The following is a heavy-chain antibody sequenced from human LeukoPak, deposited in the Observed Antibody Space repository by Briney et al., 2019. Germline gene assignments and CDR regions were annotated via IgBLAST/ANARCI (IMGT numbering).Heavy chain of an antibody. D-gene: IGHD3-22*01. V-gene: IGHV3-30-3*01. Sequence: GRSLRLSCAASGFTFSSYAMHWVRQAPGKGLEWVAVISYDGSNKYYADSVKGRFTTSRDNSKNTLYLQMNSLRAEDTAVYYCARADSRTLDAFDIWGQGTMVTVSS. J-gene: IGHJ3*02. CDR3: ARADSRTLDAFDI. CDR1: GFTFSSYA. CDR2: ISYDGSNK.